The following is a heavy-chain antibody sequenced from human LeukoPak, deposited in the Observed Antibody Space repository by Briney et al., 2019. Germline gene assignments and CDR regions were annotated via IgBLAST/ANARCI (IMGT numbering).Heavy chain of an antibody. CDR3: TRSGGWWSLDY. Sequence: SETLSLTCAVSGDSISSRSWWSWVRQPPGKGLDWIGEISHGGSTKYNPSLKNRVTVSKDNFKNEFSLRLNSVTAADTAVYFCTRSGGWWSLDYWGQGALVTVSS. CDR2: ISHGGST. CDR1: GDSISSRSW. V-gene: IGHV4-4*02. J-gene: IGHJ4*02. D-gene: IGHD2-8*02.